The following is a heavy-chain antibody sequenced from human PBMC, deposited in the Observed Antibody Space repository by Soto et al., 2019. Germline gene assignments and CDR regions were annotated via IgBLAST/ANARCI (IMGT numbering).Heavy chain of an antibody. Sequence: ASEKVSCKTSGYTFSTYDIICVRQAPGQGHEGMGRRIPNRVDTCYAQEFLGSLTMTRDSYIRPVYMELSSLNSEDTAVYYCARVNYYGLERDQHSFYFYSLDFWGQGTTVTVSS. CDR1: GYTFSTYD. J-gene: IGHJ6*02. V-gene: IGHV1-8*01. D-gene: IGHD3-10*01. CDR2: RIPNRVDT. CDR3: ARVNYYGLERDQHSFYFYSLDF.